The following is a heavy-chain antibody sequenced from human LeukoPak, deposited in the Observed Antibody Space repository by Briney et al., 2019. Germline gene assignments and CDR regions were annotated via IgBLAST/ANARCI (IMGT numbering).Heavy chain of an antibody. J-gene: IGHJ4*02. D-gene: IGHD2-8*01. CDR2: ISGSGGST. CDR1: GFTFSSYA. Sequence: GGSLRLSCAVSGFTFSSYAMSWVRQAPGKGLEWVSAISGSGGSTYYADSVKGRFTISRDNAKDSLYLQMNSLRAEDTAVYYCARVPRGYCANGVCYTGDYWGQGTLVTVSS. CDR3: ARVPRGYCANGVCYTGDY. V-gene: IGHV3-23*01.